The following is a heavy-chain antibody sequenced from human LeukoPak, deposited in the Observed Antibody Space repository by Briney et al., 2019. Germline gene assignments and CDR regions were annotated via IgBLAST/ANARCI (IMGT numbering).Heavy chain of an antibody. CDR3: AKGDSSSWSFKI. V-gene: IGHV4-30-4*01. CDR1: GGSFSSGDYY. D-gene: IGHD6-13*01. Sequence: PSETLSLTCTVSGGSFSSGDYYWRWIRQPPGKGLEWIAYIYYSGSTYYNPSLKSRVSISVDTSKNQFSLKLSSVTAADTAVYYCAKGDSSSWSFKIWGQGTLVTVSS. CDR2: IYYSGST. J-gene: IGHJ4*02.